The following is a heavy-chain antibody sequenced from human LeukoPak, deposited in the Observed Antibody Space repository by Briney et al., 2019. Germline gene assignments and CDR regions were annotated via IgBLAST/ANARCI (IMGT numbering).Heavy chain of an antibody. J-gene: IGHJ5*02. Sequence: SDTLSLTCTVSGGSITGFYWSWIRQPPGKGLEWIGYTYYSGTTNYSPSLKSRVTISVDTSKNQFSLKLSSVTAADTAVYYCARTPASAWFDPWGQGTLVTVSS. CDR1: GGSITGFY. CDR3: ARTPASAWFDP. V-gene: IGHV4-59*08. CDR2: TYYSGTT.